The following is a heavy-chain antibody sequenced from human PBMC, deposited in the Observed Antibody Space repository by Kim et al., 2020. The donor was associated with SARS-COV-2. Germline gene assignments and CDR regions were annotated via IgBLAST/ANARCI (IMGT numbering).Heavy chain of an antibody. Sequence: GGSLRLSCAASGFTFSSYSMNWVRQAPGKGLEWVSYISSSSSTIYYADSVKGRFTISRDNAKNSLYLQMNSLRDEDTAVYYCAREAKMATIETVPEFQHWGQGTLVTVSS. J-gene: IGHJ1*01. CDR1: GFTFSSYS. V-gene: IGHV3-48*02. CDR2: ISSSSSTI. CDR3: AREAKMATIETVPEFQH. D-gene: IGHD5-12*01.